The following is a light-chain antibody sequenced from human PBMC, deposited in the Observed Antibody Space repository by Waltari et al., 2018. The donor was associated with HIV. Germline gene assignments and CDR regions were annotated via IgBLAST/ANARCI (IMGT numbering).Light chain of an antibody. CDR1: QSLLYSDGNTY. CDR2: RVS. V-gene: IGKV2-30*01. Sequence: VVVTQSPLSLPVSLGQPASISCNSSQSLLYSDGNTYLNWFHQRPGQSPRRLIYRVSNRDSGVPDRFSGSGSGTDFTLKISRVEAEDVGVYYCMQGTHWPITFGQGTRPEIK. J-gene: IGKJ5*01. CDR3: MQGTHWPIT.